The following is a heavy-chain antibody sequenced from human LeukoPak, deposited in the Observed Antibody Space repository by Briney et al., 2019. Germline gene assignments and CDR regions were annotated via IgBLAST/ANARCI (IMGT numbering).Heavy chain of an antibody. CDR1: GFTFSSYG. V-gene: IGHV3-33*01. J-gene: IGHJ4*02. CDR3: ALRGPDFDY. D-gene: IGHD3-16*01. Sequence: GRSLRVSCAASGFTFSSYGMHWVRQARGKGLEWVAVIWYDGSNKYYADSVKGRFTISRDNSKNTLYLQMNSLRAEDTAVYYCALRGPDFDYWGQGTLVTVSS. CDR2: IWYDGSNK.